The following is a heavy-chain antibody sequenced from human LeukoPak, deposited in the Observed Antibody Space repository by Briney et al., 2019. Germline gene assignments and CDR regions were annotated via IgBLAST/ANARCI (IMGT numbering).Heavy chain of an antibody. J-gene: IGHJ4*02. CDR2: ISRDGSNK. CDR1: GFTFSSYG. D-gene: IGHD3-22*01. V-gene: IGHV3-30*03. Sequence: GRSLRLSCAASGFTFSSYGMHWVRQAPGKGLEWVAVISRDGSNKYYADSVQGRFTISRDNSKNTLYLQMNSLRTEDTAVYYCFAGYYDSSGSYFDYWGQGTLVTVS. CDR3: FAGYYDSSGSYFDY.